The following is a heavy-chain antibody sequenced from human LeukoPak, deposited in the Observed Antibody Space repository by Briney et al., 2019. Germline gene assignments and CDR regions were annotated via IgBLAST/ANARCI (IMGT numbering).Heavy chain of an antibody. CDR3: ARDLRYYYDEDWFDP. CDR1: GFTFSSYW. D-gene: IGHD3-22*01. Sequence: GGSLRLSCAASGFTFSSYWMHWVRQAPGKGLVWVSRINSDGSSTSYVDSVKGRFTISRDNAKNTLYLQMNSLRAEDTAVYYCARDLRYYYDEDWFDPWGQGTLVTVSS. CDR2: INSDGSST. J-gene: IGHJ5*02. V-gene: IGHV3-74*01.